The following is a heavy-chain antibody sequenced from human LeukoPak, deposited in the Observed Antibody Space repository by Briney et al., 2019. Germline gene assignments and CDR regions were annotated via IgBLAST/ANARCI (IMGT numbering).Heavy chain of an antibody. D-gene: IGHD6-13*01. CDR1: GFTFSSYG. V-gene: IGHV3-30*03. CDR3: ARDGIRSSWLGNWFDP. Sequence: GGSLRLSCAASGFTFSSYGMHWVRQAPGKGLEWVAVISYDGSNKYYADSVKGRFTISRDNAKNFLYLQMNSLRAEDTAFYHCARDGIRSSWLGNWFDPWGQGTLVTVSS. CDR2: ISYDGSNK. J-gene: IGHJ5*02.